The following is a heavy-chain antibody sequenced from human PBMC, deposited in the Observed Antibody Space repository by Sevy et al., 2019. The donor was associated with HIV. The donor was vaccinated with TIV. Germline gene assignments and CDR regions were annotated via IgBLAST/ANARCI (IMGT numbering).Heavy chain of an antibody. CDR3: ARQYGYSPGFDY. Sequence: GVSLKISCKASGYSFPHYWIAWVRQMPGKGLEWMAIIYPGDSDTRYSPSFEGQVTASADKSVTTAYLQWSTLKASDTAIYYCARQYGYSPGFDYWGQGTLVTVSS. D-gene: IGHD5-18*01. CDR2: IYPGDSDT. V-gene: IGHV5-51*01. J-gene: IGHJ4*02. CDR1: GYSFPHYW.